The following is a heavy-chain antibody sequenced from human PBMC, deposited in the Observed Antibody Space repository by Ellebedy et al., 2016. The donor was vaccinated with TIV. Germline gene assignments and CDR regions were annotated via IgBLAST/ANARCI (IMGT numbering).Heavy chain of an antibody. CDR3: ARGWVATRGSQRHRFFDY. V-gene: IGHV4-34*01. CDR1: GRSFSGYY. J-gene: IGHJ4*02. Sequence: MPSETLSLTCAAYGRSFSGYYWNWFRQPPGKGLEWIWEIKNSGINDYNPSVVSRVTISIDTSKNQFSLKLSSVTAADTAVYYCARGWVATRGSQRHRFFDYWGQGSLVTVTS. CDR2: IKNSGIN. D-gene: IGHD2-15*01.